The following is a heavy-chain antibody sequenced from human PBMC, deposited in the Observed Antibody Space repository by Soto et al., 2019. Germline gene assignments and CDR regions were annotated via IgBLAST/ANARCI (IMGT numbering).Heavy chain of an antibody. CDR2: ISYDGNNK. V-gene: IGHV3-30*03. D-gene: IGHD3-3*01. J-gene: IGHJ5*02. CDR1: ELTIISYG. CDR3: ASGGVVIANGFDP. Sequence: SCAAAELTIISYGMHRVRQTPGKGLEWVAVISYDGNNKYYADSVKGRVTITADKSTSTAYMELSSLRSEDTAVYYCASGGVVIANGFDPWGHGTPVTVSS.